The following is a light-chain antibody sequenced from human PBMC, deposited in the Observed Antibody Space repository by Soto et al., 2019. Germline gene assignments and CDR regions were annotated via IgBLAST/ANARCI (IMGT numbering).Light chain of an antibody. Sequence: DIQMTQSPSTLSASVGDRVTITCRASQSISTSLAWYQQKPGKAPKLLIYKASILESGVPSRFSGSGSGADFTLTISSLQPDDFATYYCQQYNGYPTFGQATKVDIK. CDR3: QQYNGYPT. J-gene: IGKJ1*01. V-gene: IGKV1-5*03. CDR1: QSISTS. CDR2: KAS.